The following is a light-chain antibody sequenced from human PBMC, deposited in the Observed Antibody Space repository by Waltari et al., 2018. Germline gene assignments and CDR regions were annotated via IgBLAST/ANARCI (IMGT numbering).Light chain of an antibody. Sequence: IQVTQSPSTLSASVGDRVTITCRATQSISIWLAWYQQKPGKAPKLLIYKASTLESGVPSRFSGSGSGTEFTLTISSLQPDDFATYFCQQYNNYTPKTFGQGTKVDIK. V-gene: IGKV1-5*01. CDR2: KAS. CDR1: QSISIW. J-gene: IGKJ1*01. CDR3: QQYNNYTPKT.